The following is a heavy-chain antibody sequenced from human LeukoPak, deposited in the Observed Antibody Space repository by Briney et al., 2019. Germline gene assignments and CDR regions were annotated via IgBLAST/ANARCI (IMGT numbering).Heavy chain of an antibody. CDR3: AKDPSYYYDSSGYYYGGNYFDY. V-gene: IGHV3-9*01. CDR1: GFTFDDYA. D-gene: IGHD3-22*01. Sequence: GGSLRLSCAASGFTFDDYAMHWVRQAPGKGLEWVSGISWNSGSIGYADSVKGRFTISRDNAKNSLYLQMNSLRAEDTALYYCAKDPSYYYDSSGYYYGGNYFDYWGQGTLVTVSS. CDR2: ISWNSGSI. J-gene: IGHJ4*02.